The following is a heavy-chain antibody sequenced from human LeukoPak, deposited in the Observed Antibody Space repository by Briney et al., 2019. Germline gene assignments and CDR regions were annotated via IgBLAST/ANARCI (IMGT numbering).Heavy chain of an antibody. D-gene: IGHD2-21*01. J-gene: IGHJ4*02. Sequence: GGSLRLSCAASGFTFSSHSMNWVRQAPGKGLEWDAGLDDTGGRTYYTDSVKGRFSISRDNPKNTVNLQMTGLRAEDTAVYYCVKGVNSQDLFSRGEWGQGTLVTVSS. V-gene: IGHV3-23*01. CDR2: LDDTGGRT. CDR1: GFTFSSHS. CDR3: VKGVNSQDLFSRGE.